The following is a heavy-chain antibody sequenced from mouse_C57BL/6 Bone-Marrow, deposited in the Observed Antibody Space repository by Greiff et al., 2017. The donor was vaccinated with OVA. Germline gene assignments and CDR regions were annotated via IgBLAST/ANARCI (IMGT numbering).Heavy chain of an antibody. CDR3: ASNYYGSSYVEDAMDY. V-gene: IGHV2-2*01. Sequence: VQLVESGPGLVQPSQSLSITCTVSGFSLTSYGVHWVRQSPGKGLEWLGVIWSGGSTDYNAAFISRLSISKDNSKSQVFFKMNSLQADDTAIYYCASNYYGSSYVEDAMDYWGQGTSVTVSS. J-gene: IGHJ4*01. D-gene: IGHD1-1*01. CDR1: GFSLTSYG. CDR2: IWSGGST.